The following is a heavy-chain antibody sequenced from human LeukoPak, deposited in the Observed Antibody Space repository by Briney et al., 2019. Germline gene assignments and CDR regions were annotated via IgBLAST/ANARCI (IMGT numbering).Heavy chain of an antibody. CDR3: AKIGTATITYYFDY. V-gene: IGHV3-23*01. Sequence: GGSLRLSCAASGFTFSNYAMSWVRQAPGKGLEWVSAVNGSGGGTYYADSVRGRFTISRDNSKNTLYLQMNSLRAGDTAVYYCAKIGTATITYYFDYWGQGTLVAVSS. CDR1: GFTFSNYA. CDR2: VNGSGGGT. J-gene: IGHJ4*02. D-gene: IGHD5-12*01.